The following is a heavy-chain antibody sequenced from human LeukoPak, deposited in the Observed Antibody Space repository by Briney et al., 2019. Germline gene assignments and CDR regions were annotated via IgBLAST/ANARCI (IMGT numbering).Heavy chain of an antibody. Sequence: ASVKVSCKASGYTFTSYGISWVRQAPGQGLEWMGWISAYNGNTNYAQKLQGRVTMTTDTSTSTAYMELRSLRSDDTAVYYCARARTTVTTRYYYYYYMDVWGKGTTVTVSS. V-gene: IGHV1-18*01. CDR2: ISAYNGNT. J-gene: IGHJ6*03. D-gene: IGHD4-17*01. CDR3: ARARTTVTTRYYYYYYMDV. CDR1: GYTFTSYG.